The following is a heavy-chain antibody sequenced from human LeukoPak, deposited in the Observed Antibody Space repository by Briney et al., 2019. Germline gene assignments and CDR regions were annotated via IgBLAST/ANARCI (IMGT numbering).Heavy chain of an antibody. V-gene: IGHV1-69*13. J-gene: IGHJ4*01. D-gene: IGHD3-22*01. CDR1: GGTFSSYA. CDR3: AIVDRDYYDSNGYSDY. Sequence: GASVKVSCKASGGTFSSYAISWVRQAPGQGLEWMGGIIPILGTIKYTQKFQGRVTITADESTSTAYMVLSSLRSEDTDVYYCAIVDRDYYDSNGYSDYWGQGTLVTVSS. CDR2: IIPILGTI.